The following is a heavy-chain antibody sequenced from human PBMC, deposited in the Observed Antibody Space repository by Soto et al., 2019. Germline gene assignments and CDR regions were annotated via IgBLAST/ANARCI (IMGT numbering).Heavy chain of an antibody. D-gene: IGHD3-9*01. CDR1: GGSISSYY. V-gene: IGHV4-59*01. CDR3: ARDLGYYESLTGYYNSDWFDP. CDR2: IYYSGST. J-gene: IGHJ5*02. Sequence: PSETLSLTCTVSGGSISSYYWSWIRQPPGKGLEWIGYIYYSGSTNYNPSLKSRATISVDTSKNQFSLKLSSVTAADTAVYYCARDLGYYESLTGYYNSDWFDPWGQGPLVNVSS.